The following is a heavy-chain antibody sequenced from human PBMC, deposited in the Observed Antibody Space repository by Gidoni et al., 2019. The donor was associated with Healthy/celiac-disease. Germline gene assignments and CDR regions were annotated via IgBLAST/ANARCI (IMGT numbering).Heavy chain of an antibody. CDR3: AKIAGYCSSTSCHPEALFDY. CDR2: ISYDGSNK. D-gene: IGHD2-2*01. V-gene: IGHV3-30*18. CDR1: GFTFSSYG. J-gene: IGHJ4*02. Sequence: QVQLVESGGGVVQPGRSLRLSCAASGFTFSSYGMHWVRQAPGKGLEWVAVISYDGSNKYYADSVKGRFTISRDNSKNTLYLQMNSLRAEDTAVYYCAKIAGYCSSTSCHPEALFDYWGQGTLVTVSS.